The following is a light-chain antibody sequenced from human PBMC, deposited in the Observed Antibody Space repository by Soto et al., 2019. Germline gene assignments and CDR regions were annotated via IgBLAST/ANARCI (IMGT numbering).Light chain of an antibody. Sequence: EIVLTQSPGTLSLSPGERATLSCRASHSAASAVAWYQQKPGQAPRLLIYDASTRATGIPARFSGSGSATEFTLTISSLQSEDFAVYYCQQYNNWPPITFGQGTRLEI. CDR1: HSAASA. CDR3: QQYNNWPPIT. CDR2: DAS. V-gene: IGKV3-15*01. J-gene: IGKJ5*01.